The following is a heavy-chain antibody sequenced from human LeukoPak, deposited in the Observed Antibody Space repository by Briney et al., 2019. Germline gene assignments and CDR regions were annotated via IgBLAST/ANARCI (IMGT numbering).Heavy chain of an antibody. Sequence: PGGSLRLSCAASGFTFSSYRMNWVRQAPGKGLEWVSYISSGGSTIYYADSVKGRFTISRDNAKNSLYLQMNSLRAEDTAMYYCARGPTRANSSDYWGQGTLVTVSS. V-gene: IGHV3-48*01. D-gene: IGHD2/OR15-2a*01. CDR2: ISSGGSTI. J-gene: IGHJ4*02. CDR3: ARGPTRANSSDY. CDR1: GFTFSSYR.